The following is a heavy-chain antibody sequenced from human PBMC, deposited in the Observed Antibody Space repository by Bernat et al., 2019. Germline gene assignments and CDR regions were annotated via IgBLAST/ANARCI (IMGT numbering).Heavy chain of an antibody. V-gene: IGHV3-48*01. CDR2: ISSSGGTI. CDR3: ARDGKRGGNCGYDYDS. D-gene: IGHD5-18*01. J-gene: IGHJ4*02. CDR1: GFTFSTSD. Sequence: EVKLVESGGDLVQPGGSLRLSCEASGFTFSTSDMHWVRQAPGSPLEWVSFISSSGGTIHHTDSVKGRFTISRDNGKNSLYLQMSSLRAEDTAVYYCARDGKRGGNCGYDYDSWDQGTLVTVSS.